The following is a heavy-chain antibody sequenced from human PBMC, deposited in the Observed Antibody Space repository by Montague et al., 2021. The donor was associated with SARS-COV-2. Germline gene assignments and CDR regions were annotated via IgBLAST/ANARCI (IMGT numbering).Heavy chain of an antibody. CDR3: ARGPTHDSSGYLWSGQGWFDP. CDR2: IWYDGSNK. J-gene: IGHJ5*02. D-gene: IGHD3-22*01. V-gene: IGHV3-33*01. CDR1: GFTFSSYG. Sequence: SLRLSLSASGFTFSSYGMHWVRQAPGKGLEWVAVIWYDGSNKYYADSVKGRFTISRDNSKNTLYLQMNSLRAEDTAVYYCARGPTHDSSGYLWSGQGWFDPWGQGTLVTVSS.